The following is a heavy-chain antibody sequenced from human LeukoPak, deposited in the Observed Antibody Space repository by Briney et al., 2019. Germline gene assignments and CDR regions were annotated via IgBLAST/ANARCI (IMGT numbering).Heavy chain of an antibody. D-gene: IGHD2-2*01. Sequence: SETLSLTCTVSGGSISSGDYYWSWIRQPPGKGLEWIGYIYYSGSTYYNPSLKSRVTISVDTSKNQFSLKLSSVTAADTAVYYCARDQLLDAFDIWGQGTMVTVSS. CDR3: ARDQLLDAFDI. CDR2: IYYSGST. CDR1: GGSISSGDYY. V-gene: IGHV4-30-4*01. J-gene: IGHJ3*02.